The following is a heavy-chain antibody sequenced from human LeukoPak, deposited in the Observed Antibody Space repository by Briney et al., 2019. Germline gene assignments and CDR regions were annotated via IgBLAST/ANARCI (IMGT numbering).Heavy chain of an antibody. V-gene: IGHV4-38-2*02. CDR1: GYSISSGYY. CDR3: ARVGQNFGVVKRVYYYYYYMDV. D-gene: IGHD3-3*01. J-gene: IGHJ6*03. CDR2: IYHSGST. Sequence: SETLSLTCTVSGYSISSGYYWGWIRQPPGKGLEWIGSIYHSGSTYYNPSLKSRVTISVDTSKNQFSLKLSSVTAADTAVYYCARVGQNFGVVKRVYYYYYYMDVWGKGTTVTVSS.